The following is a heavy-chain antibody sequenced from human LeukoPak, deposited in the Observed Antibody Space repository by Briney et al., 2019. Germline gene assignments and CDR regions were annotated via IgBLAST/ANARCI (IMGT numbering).Heavy chain of an antibody. CDR3: ARKRVLLWFGEPRGAFDI. CDR1: GGSISSSSYY. CDR2: IYYSGST. J-gene: IGHJ3*02. Sequence: SETLSLTCTVSGGSISSSSYYWGWIRQPPGKGLEWIGYIYYSGSTNYNPSLKSRVTISVDTSKNQFSLKLSSVTAADTAVYYCARKRVLLWFGEPRGAFDIWGQGTMVTVSS. V-gene: IGHV4-61*05. D-gene: IGHD3-10*01.